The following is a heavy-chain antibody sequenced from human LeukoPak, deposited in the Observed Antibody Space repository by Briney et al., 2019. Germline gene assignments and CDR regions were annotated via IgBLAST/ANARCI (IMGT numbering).Heavy chain of an antibody. CDR1: GFTFSSYW. Sequence: PGGSLRLSCAASGFTFSSYWMHWVRQAPGKGLVWVSRINSDGSSTYYADSVKGRFTISRDNAKNTLYLQMNSLRAEDTAVYYCAREGATVVNFDSWGQGTLVTVSS. V-gene: IGHV3-74*01. D-gene: IGHD4-23*01. CDR2: INSDGSST. J-gene: IGHJ4*02. CDR3: AREGATVVNFDS.